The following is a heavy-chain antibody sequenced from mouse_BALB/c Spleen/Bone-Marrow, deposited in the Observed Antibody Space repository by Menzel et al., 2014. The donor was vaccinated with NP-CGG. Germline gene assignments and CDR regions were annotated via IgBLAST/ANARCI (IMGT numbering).Heavy chain of an antibody. J-gene: IGHJ4*01. CDR1: GYTFTSYY. V-gene: IGHV1S81*02. CDR2: INPSNGGT. CDR3: TRREYYRYDRAMDY. D-gene: IGHD2-14*01. Sequence: VQLQHSGAELVKPGASVKLSCKASGYTFTSYYMYWVKQRPGQGLEWIGEINPSNGGTNFNEEFKSKATLTVDKSSSTAYMQLSSLTSEDSAVYYCTRREYYRYDRAMDYWGQGTSVTVSS.